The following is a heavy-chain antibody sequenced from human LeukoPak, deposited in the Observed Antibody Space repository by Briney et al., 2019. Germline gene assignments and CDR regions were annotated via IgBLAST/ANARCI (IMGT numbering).Heavy chain of an antibody. CDR3: ARWAYYYDSSGYAGGYFDY. CDR2: IIPIFGTA. J-gene: IGHJ4*02. V-gene: IGHV1-69*05. Sequence: SVKVSCKASGGTFSSYAISWVRQAPGQGLEWMGGIIPIFGTANYAQKFQGRVTITTDESTSTAYMELSSLRSEDTAVYYCARWAYYYDSSGYAGGYFDYWGQGTLVTVSS. D-gene: IGHD3-22*01. CDR1: GGTFSSYA.